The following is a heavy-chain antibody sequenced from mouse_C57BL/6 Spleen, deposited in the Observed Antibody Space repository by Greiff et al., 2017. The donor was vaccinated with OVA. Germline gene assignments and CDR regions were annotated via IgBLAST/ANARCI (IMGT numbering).Heavy chain of an antibody. CDR3: ARRGTTVDAMDY. Sequence: QVQLQQSGAELARPGASVKLSCKASGYTFTSYGISWVKQRTGQGLEWIGEIYPRSGNTYYNEKFKGKATLTADKSSSTAYMELRSLTSEDSAVYFCARRGTTVDAMDYWGQGTSVTVSS. D-gene: IGHD1-1*01. V-gene: IGHV1-81*01. J-gene: IGHJ4*01. CDR1: GYTFTSYG. CDR2: IYPRSGNT.